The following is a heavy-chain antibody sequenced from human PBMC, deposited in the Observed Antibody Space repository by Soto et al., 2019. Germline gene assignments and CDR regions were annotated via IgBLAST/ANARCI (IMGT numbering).Heavy chain of an antibody. V-gene: IGHV1-2*04. D-gene: IGHD2-15*01. CDR3: ARDQGGYCSGGSCPYYQYGMDV. CDR1: GYTFTGYY. CDR2: INPNSGGT. J-gene: IGHJ6*02. Sequence: ASVKGSCKASGYTFTGYYMHWVRQAPGQGLEWMGWINPNSGGTNYAQKFQGWVTMTRDTSIRTACMELSRLRSDDPAVYYCARDQGGYCSGGSCPYYQYGMDVWGQGTTVTVSS.